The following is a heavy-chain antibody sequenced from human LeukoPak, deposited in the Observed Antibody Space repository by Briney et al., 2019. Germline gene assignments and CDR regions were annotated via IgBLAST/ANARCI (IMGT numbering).Heavy chain of an antibody. CDR2: ISRSSDYI. D-gene: IGHD3-10*01. CDR1: GFTFSSYG. V-gene: IGHV3-21*01. J-gene: IGHJ1*01. Sequence: PGGSLRLSCATSGFTFSSYGMSWVRQAPGKGLEWVSSISRSSDYIYYADSVKGRFTISRDNAKNSLYLQMNSLRAEDTAVYYCARDPGGSGGKVFQHWGQGTLVTVSS. CDR3: ARDPGGSGGKVFQH.